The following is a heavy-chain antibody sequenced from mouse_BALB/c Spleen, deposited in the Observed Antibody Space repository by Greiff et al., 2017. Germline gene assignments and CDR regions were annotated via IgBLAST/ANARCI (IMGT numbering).Heavy chain of an antibody. J-gene: IGHJ3*01. CDR3: ARDGYWFAY. CDR1: GFTFSSYA. V-gene: IGHV5-9-4*01. Sequence: EVQGVESGGGLVKPGGSLKLSCAASGFTFSSYAMSWVRQSPEKRLEWVAEISSGGSYTYYPDTVTGRFTISRDNAKNTLYMEMSSLRSEDTAMYYCARDGYWFAYWGQGTLVTVSA. CDR2: ISSGGSYT. D-gene: IGHD2-2*01.